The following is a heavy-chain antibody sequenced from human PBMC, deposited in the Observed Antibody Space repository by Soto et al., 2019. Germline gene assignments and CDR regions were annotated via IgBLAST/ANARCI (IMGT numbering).Heavy chain of an antibody. J-gene: IGHJ6*02. CDR3: ARSESYSYGRYYYYYDGMDV. D-gene: IGHD5-18*01. CDR1: GDSVSSNSAA. V-gene: IGHV6-1*01. CDR2: TYYRSKWYN. Sequence: SQTLSLTCAISGDSVSSNSAAWNWIRQSPSRGLEWLGRTYYRSKWYNDYAVSVKSRITINPDTSKNQFSLQLNSVTPEDTAVYYCARSESYSYGRYYYYYDGMDVWGQGTTVTVSS.